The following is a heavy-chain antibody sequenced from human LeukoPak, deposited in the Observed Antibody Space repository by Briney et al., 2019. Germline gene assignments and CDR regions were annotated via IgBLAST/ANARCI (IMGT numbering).Heavy chain of an antibody. J-gene: IGHJ4*02. D-gene: IGHD6-19*01. V-gene: IGHV4-30-4*08. CDR2: IYYSGST. CDR1: GGSIISSAYY. Sequence: SQTLSLTCTVSGGSIISSAYYWSWIRQPPGKGLEWIGYIYYSGSTYYNPSLKSRVTISLDTSKNQFSLKLSSVTAADTAVYYCVRTEVSSGSEDYWGQGTLVSVSS. CDR3: VRTEVSSGSEDY.